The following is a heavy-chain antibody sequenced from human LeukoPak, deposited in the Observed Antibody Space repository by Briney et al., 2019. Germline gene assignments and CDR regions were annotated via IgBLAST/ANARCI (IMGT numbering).Heavy chain of an antibody. J-gene: IGHJ4*02. V-gene: IGHV1-18*01. CDR1: GYNFQSSG. CDR2: ISVYNGNA. Sequence: ASVKVSCKASGYNFQSSGISWVRQGPGQGLEWMGWISVYNGNANYAQKFQDRVIMTTDTSTNTVYMELRSLKTDDTAVYYCARVTRGYSYGYYFDYWGQGTLVTVSS. D-gene: IGHD5-18*01. CDR3: ARVTRGYSYGYYFDY.